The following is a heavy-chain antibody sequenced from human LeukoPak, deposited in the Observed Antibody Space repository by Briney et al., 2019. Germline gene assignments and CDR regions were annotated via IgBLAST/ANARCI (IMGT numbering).Heavy chain of an antibody. CDR1: GFTFNIFG. J-gene: IGHJ4*02. CDR3: AKDPENNGYSDGYFDY. V-gene: IGHV3-30*02. D-gene: IGHD3-22*01. Sequence: GGSLRLSCTASGFTFNIFGMYWVRQAPGKGLEWVAFIRNDGTHEKYGDSVKGRFTISRDNSKNTLYLLMNSLRGEDTAIYYCAKDPENNGYSDGYFDYWGKETLVSVSS. CDR2: IRNDGTHE.